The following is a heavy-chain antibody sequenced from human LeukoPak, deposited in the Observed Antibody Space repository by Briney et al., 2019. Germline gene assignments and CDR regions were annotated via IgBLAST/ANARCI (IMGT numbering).Heavy chain of an antibody. V-gene: IGHV4-59*01. CDR3: AREYGDYSAGYYFDY. J-gene: IGHJ4*02. Sequence: SETLSLTCTASGGSISSYYWSWIRQPPGKGLEWIGYIYYNGSTNYNPSLKSRVTISVDTSKNQFSLKLSSVTAADTAVYYCAREYGDYSAGYYFDYWGQGTLVTVSS. CDR2: IYYNGST. D-gene: IGHD4-17*01. CDR1: GGSISSYY.